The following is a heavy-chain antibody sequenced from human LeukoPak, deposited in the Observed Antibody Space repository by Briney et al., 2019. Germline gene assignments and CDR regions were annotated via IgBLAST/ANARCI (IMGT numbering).Heavy chain of an antibody. J-gene: IGHJ4*02. CDR1: GFTFSSYS. CDR2: ISSSSSYI. V-gene: IGHV3-21*01. CDR3: ARDGGCTGGSCYRRFDY. D-gene: IGHD2-15*01. Sequence: GGSLRLSCAASGFTFSSYSMNWVRQAPGKGLEWVSSISSSSSYIYYADSVKGRFTISRDNAKNSLYLQMNSLRAEDTAVYYCARDGGCTGGSCYRRFDYWGRGTLVTVSS.